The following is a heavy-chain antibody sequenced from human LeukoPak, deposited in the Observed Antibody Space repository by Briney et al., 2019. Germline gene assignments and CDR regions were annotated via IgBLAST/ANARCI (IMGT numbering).Heavy chain of an antibody. Sequence: SETLSLTCAVYGGSFSGYYWSWIRQPPGKGLEWIGEINHSGSTNYNPSLKSRVTISVDTSKNQFSLKLSSVTAADTAVYYCARAPRISTVTTDWFDPWGQGTLVTVSS. J-gene: IGHJ5*02. CDR3: ARAPRISTVTTDWFDP. D-gene: IGHD4-17*01. V-gene: IGHV4-34*01. CDR1: GGSFSGYY. CDR2: INHSGST.